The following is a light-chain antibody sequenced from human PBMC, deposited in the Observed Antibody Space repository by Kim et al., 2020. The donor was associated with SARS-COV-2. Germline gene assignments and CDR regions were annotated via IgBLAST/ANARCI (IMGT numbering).Light chain of an antibody. J-gene: IGKJ5*01. Sequence: PGERVTLSCRASQRVRSGLAWYQQKPGQGPRLLIYDASTRAPGVPARFSGSGSGTEFTLTISSLQSEDFAVYYCQQYNNWPPITFGQGTRLEIK. CDR2: DAS. CDR1: QRVRSG. V-gene: IGKV3-15*01. CDR3: QQYNNWPPIT.